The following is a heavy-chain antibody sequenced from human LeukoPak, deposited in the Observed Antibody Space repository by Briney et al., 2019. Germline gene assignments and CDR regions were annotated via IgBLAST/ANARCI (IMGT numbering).Heavy chain of an antibody. CDR1: GDSTSNFY. Sequence: SETLSLTCTVSGDSTSNFYWNWIRQSPGKGLEWIGNIHYSGTSVYNPSLKSRGTISIDTSKNQFSLKLSSVTAADTAVYYCARHRLQQQLVPWFDPWGQGTLVTVSS. V-gene: IGHV4-59*08. J-gene: IGHJ5*02. CDR2: IHYSGTS. CDR3: ARHRLQQQLVPWFDP. D-gene: IGHD6-13*01.